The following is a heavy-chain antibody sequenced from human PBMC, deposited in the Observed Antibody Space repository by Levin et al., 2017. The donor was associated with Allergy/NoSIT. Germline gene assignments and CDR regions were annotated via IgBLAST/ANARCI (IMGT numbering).Heavy chain of an antibody. CDR2: ISYDGSNK. CDR1: GFTFSSYA. Sequence: GGSLRLSCAASGFTFSSYAMHWVRQAPGKGLEWVAVISYDGSNKYYANSVKGRFTISRDNSKNTLYLQMNSLRAEDTAVYYCAREDLGIAVGMDVWGQGTTVTVSS. V-gene: IGHV3-30*04. J-gene: IGHJ6*02. CDR3: AREDLGIAVGMDV. D-gene: IGHD6-19*01.